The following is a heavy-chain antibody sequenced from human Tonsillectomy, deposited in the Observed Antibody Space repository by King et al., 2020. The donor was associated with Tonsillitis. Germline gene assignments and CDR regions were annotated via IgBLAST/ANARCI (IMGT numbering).Heavy chain of an antibody. Sequence: QLVQSGAEVKKPGSSVKVSCKASGGTFSTYAISWVRQAPGQGLEWMGGIIPIFGTADYAQKFQGRVTISGDEATGTAYMELSSLRSEETAVYYCAGTRYYYDSSGYPYWYFDLWGRGTLVIVSS. CDR3: AGTRYYYDSSGYPYWYFDL. CDR1: GGTFSTYA. D-gene: IGHD3-22*01. CDR2: IIPIFGTA. J-gene: IGHJ2*01. V-gene: IGHV1-69*01.